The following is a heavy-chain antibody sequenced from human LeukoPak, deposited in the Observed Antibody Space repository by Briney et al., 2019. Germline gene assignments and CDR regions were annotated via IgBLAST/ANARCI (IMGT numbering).Heavy chain of an antibody. CDR3: ARGHRASGWYNY. Sequence: SETLSLTCTVSGGSISSSSYYWGWIRQPPGKGLEWIGSIYYSGSTYYNPSLKSRVTISVDTSKNQFSLKLSSVTAADTAVYYCARGHRASGWYNYWGQGTLVTVSS. D-gene: IGHD6-19*01. V-gene: IGHV4-39*07. CDR1: GGSISSSSYY. J-gene: IGHJ4*02. CDR2: IYYSGST.